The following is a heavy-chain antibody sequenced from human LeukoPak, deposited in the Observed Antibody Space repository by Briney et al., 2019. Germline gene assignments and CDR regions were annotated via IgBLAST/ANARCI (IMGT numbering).Heavy chain of an antibody. CDR1: GFTFSSYE. D-gene: IGHD5-18*01. V-gene: IGHV3-48*03. Sequence: GGSLRLSCAASGFTFSSYEMNWVRQAPGKGLEWVSYISSSGSTIYYADSVKGRFTISRDNAKNSLYLQMNSLRAEDTAVYYCAGVRYSQGAFDIWGQGTMVTVSS. J-gene: IGHJ3*02. CDR2: ISSSGSTI. CDR3: AGVRYSQGAFDI.